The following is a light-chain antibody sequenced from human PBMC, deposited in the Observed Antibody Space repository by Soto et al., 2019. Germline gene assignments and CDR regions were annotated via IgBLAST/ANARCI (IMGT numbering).Light chain of an antibody. CDR1: QSVSNTL. CDR3: QQYGWSPLT. V-gene: IGKV3-20*01. J-gene: IGKJ4*01. CDR2: ATS. Sequence: EIVLTQSPDILSLSPGERATLSCRASQSVSNTLLAWYQQKPGQAPRLLIDATSNRATGISDRFSGSGSGTYFTLTISRLEPEDFAAYYCQQYGWSPLTFGGGTKVEIK.